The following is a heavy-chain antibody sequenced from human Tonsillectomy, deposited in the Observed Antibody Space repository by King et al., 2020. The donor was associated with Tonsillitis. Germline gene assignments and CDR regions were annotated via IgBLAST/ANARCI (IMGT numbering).Heavy chain of an antibody. V-gene: IGHV4-59*01. J-gene: IGHJ4*02. CDR2: IYYSGST. CDR1: GGSISSYY. Sequence: QLQESGPGLVKPSETLSLTCTVSGGSISSYYWNWIRQPPGKELEWIGYIYYSGSTNYNPSLKSRGTISVDTSQNQFSLKLTSVTAADTAVYYCARGGRDSGSPGRVDYWGQGTLVTVSS. CDR3: ARGGRDSGSPGRVDY. D-gene: IGHD1-26*01.